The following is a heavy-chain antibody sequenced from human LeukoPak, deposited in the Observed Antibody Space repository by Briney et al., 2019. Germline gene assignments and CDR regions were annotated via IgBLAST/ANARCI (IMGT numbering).Heavy chain of an antibody. V-gene: IGHV3-30-3*01. D-gene: IGHD3-9*01. J-gene: IGHJ6*02. CDR1: GFTVSSNY. CDR3: ARDRPYYDILTGSTYYYGMDV. Sequence: GGSLRLSCTASGFTVSSNYMSWVRQAPVKGLEWVAFISYDGSNKYCADSVKGRFTISRDNSKNTLYLQMNSLRAADTAVYYCARDRPYYDILTGSTYYYGMDVWGQGTTVTVSS. CDR2: ISYDGSNK.